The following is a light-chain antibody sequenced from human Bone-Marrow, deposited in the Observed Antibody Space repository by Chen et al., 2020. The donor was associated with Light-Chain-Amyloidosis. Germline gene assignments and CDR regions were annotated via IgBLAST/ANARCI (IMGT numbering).Light chain of an antibody. Sequence: SYVLTQPSSVSVAPRQTATIACGGNNIGSTSVHWYQQTPGQAPLLVVYDDSDRPSGIPERLSGSNSGNTATLTISRVEAGDEADYYCQVWDRSSDRPVLGGGTKLTVL. CDR2: DDS. CDR3: QVWDRSSDRPV. V-gene: IGLV3-21*02. J-gene: IGLJ3*02. CDR1: NIGSTS.